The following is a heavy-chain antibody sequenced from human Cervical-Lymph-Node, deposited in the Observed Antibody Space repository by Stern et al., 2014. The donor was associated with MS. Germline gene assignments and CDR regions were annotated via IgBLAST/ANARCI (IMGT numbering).Heavy chain of an antibody. CDR3: TKDIQWEAYWYFDL. Sequence: VQLVESGGGLVQPGRSLRLSCAASGFTFDDYAMHWVRQAPGKGLEWVSGISWKSDNIGYADSVKGRFTISRDNAKNSLYLQMNSLRAEDTALYYCTKDIQWEAYWYFDLWGRGTLVTVSS. V-gene: IGHV3-9*01. CDR2: ISWKSDNI. J-gene: IGHJ2*01. CDR1: GFTFDDYA. D-gene: IGHD1-26*01.